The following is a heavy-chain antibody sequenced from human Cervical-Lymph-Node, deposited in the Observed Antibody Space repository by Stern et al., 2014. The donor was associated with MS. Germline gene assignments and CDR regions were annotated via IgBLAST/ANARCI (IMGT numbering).Heavy chain of an antibody. Sequence: VQLVQSGAEVKKPGASVKVSCKASGYTFIRYYIHWVRQAPGQGLEWMGIINPNGGSTWYAQKFQGRVTMTSDTSTSTVSMELSSLRSEDTAVYYCATLYDSSGNYGMEVWGQGTTVIVSS. D-gene: IGHD3-3*01. J-gene: IGHJ6*02. CDR2: INPNGGST. CDR3: ATLYDSSGNYGMEV. CDR1: GYTFIRYY. V-gene: IGHV1-46*01.